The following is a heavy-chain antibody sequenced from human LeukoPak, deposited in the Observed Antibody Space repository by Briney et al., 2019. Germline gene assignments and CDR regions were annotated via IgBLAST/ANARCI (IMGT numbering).Heavy chain of an antibody. J-gene: IGHJ4*02. CDR1: GGSISSGDYY. CDR2: IYYSGST. D-gene: IGHD4-17*01. Sequence: SQTLSLTCTVSGGSISSGDYYWSWIRQPPGKGLEWIGYIYYSGSTYYNPSLKSRVTISVDTSKNQFSLKLSSVTAADTAVYYCARANWTTGYFDYWGQGTLVTVSS. V-gene: IGHV4-30-4*01. CDR3: ARANWTTGYFDY.